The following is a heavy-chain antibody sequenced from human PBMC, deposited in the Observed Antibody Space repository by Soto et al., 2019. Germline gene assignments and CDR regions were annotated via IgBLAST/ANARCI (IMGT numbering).Heavy chain of an antibody. CDR3: AKEGSVTAALDY. J-gene: IGHJ4*02. Sequence: GGSLRLSCAASGFTFSNYAMSWVRQAPGKGLEWVSGLTGSGGATYYADSVKGRLTISRDNSNNTLYLQMNSLRAEDTAVYYCAKEGSVTAALDYWGQGILVTVSS. D-gene: IGHD6-13*01. CDR1: GFTFSNYA. V-gene: IGHV3-23*01. CDR2: LTGSGGAT.